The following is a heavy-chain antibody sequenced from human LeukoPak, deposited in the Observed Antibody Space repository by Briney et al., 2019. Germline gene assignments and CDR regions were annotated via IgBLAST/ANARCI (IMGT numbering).Heavy chain of an antibody. V-gene: IGHV4-59*12. D-gene: IGHD3-3*01. J-gene: IGHJ3*02. CDR1: GGSISTYY. CDR3: ARGGYDFWSGYYFNAFDI. Sequence: SETLSLTCTVSGGSISTYYWSWIGQPPGKGLEWIGYIYYSGSANYNPSLKSRDTISVDTSKNPFSLKLSAVTAADTAVYYCARGGYDFWSGYYFNAFDIWGQGTMVTVSS. CDR2: IYYSGSA.